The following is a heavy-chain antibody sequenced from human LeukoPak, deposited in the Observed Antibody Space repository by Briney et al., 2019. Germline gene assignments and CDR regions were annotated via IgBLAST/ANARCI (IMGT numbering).Heavy chain of an antibody. CDR1: GFTLSTYG. CDR3: AKRSDYSLNENYFDY. D-gene: IGHD4-11*01. CDR2: ISGRDSNT. V-gene: IGHV3-23*01. Sequence: GGSLRLSCAASGFTLSTYGMTWVRQAPGKGLEWVSLISGRDSNTYYAESVEGRFTSSRDNSKNTLYLQVNSLRADDTAVYYCAKRSDYSLNENYFDYWGQGTPVTVSS. J-gene: IGHJ4*02.